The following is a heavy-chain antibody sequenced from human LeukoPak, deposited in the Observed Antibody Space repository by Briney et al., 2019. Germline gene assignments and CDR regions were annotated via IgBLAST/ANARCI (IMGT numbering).Heavy chain of an antibody. CDR2: LTDSGGTT. D-gene: IGHD5-24*01. CDR3: AKKRDAFDI. J-gene: IGHJ3*02. V-gene: IGHV3-23*01. CDR1: GFTFSSYA. Sequence: GGSLRLSCVASGFTFSSYAMGWVRQAPGKRPEWVSSLTDSGGTTYYVDSVKGRFTISRDNSKNTLYLHMNSLRAEDTAMYYCAKKRDAFDIWGQGTVVAVSS.